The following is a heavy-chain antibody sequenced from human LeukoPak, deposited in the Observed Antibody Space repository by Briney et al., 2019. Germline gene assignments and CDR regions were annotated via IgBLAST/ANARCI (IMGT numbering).Heavy chain of an antibody. CDR2: IRYDGSNK. Sequence: GGSLRLSCAASGFTFSSYGMRWARQAPGKGLEWVAFIRYDGSNKYYADSVKGRFTISRGNSKNTLYLQMNSLRAEDTAVYYCARDGRVPRASGRGDLDYWGQGTLVTVSS. J-gene: IGHJ4*02. D-gene: IGHD6-19*01. CDR3: ARDGRVPRASGRGDLDY. CDR1: GFTFSSYG. V-gene: IGHV3-30*02.